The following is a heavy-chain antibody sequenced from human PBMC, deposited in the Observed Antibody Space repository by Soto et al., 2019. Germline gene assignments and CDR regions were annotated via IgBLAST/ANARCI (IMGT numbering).Heavy chain of an antibody. D-gene: IGHD2-8*01. CDR3: ARAGHCTNGVCYSVSWFDP. Sequence: ASVKVSCKASGYTFTSYDINWVRQATGQGLEWMGWMNPNSGNTDYAQKFQGRVTMTRDTSISTAYMELSRLRSDDTAVYYCARAGHCTNGVCYSVSWFDPWGQGTLVTVSS. CDR1: GYTFTSYD. J-gene: IGHJ5*02. CDR2: MNPNSGNT. V-gene: IGHV1-8*01.